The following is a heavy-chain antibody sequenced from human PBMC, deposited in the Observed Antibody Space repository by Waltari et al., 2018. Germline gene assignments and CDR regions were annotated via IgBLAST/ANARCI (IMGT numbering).Heavy chain of an antibody. CDR3: ARASIFRDTGNTFDS. Sequence: EVQLVESGGGLVKPGESLRLSCEASGFDFNTYSMNWVRQAPGKGLEWVASASSTSNFIFYADSVKGRFTISRDNAKNTVYLQMNSLSAEDTATYYCARASIFRDTGNTFDSWGQGNLVTVSS. J-gene: IGHJ4*02. CDR2: ASSTSNFI. D-gene: IGHD5-18*01. CDR1: GFDFNTYS. V-gene: IGHV3-21*02.